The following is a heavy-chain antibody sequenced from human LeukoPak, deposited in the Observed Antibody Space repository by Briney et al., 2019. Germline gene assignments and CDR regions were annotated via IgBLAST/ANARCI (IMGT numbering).Heavy chain of an antibody. CDR1: GYTFTGYY. CDR3: AREGYSGYDYSVTEESGWFDH. CDR2: INPKSGGK. D-gene: IGHD5-12*01. V-gene: IGHV1-2*02. J-gene: IGHJ5*02. Sequence: VGSVRVSCKASGYTFTGYYMNWVRQAPGQGVEWVGWINPKSGGKNYAQKVQGRVTITRDTSISTAYMEMSRLRSDDTAVYYCAREGYSGYDYSVTEESGWFDHWGQGTLVTVSS.